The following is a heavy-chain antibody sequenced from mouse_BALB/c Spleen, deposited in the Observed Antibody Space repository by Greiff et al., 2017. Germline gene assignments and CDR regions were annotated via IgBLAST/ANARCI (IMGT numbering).Heavy chain of an antibody. CDR2: IDPSDSYT. CDR3: ARDAMDY. CDR1: GYTFTRYW. Sequence: QVQLQQPGAELVKPGASVKLSCKASGYTFTRYWMHWVKQRPGQGLKWIGEIDPSDSYTNYNQKFKGKATLTVDKSSSTAYMQLRSLTSEDSAVYYCARDAMDYWGQGTSVTVSS. J-gene: IGHJ4*01. V-gene: IGHV1-69*02.